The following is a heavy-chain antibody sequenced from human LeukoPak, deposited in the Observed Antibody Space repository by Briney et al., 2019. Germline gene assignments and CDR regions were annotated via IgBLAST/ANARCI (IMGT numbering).Heavy chain of an antibody. D-gene: IGHD2-2*01. V-gene: IGHV3-23*01. J-gene: IGHJ5*02. CDR1: GFTFSSYA. CDR3: AKTDGRDVVVPAAISLGWFGP. Sequence: GGSLRLSCAASGFTFSSYAMSWVRQAPGKGLEWVSAISGSGGSTYYADSVKGRFTISRDNSKNTLYLQMNSLRAEDTAVYYCAKTDGRDVVVPAAISLGWFGPWGQGTLVTVSS. CDR2: ISGSGGST.